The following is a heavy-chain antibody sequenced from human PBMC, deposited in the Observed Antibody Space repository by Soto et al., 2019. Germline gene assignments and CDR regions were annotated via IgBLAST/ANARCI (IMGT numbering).Heavy chain of an antibody. J-gene: IGHJ5*02. CDR1: GGSISSSSYY. V-gene: IGHV4-39*01. D-gene: IGHD3-10*01. CDR2: IYYSGST. CDR3: ARLWFGELLYSNWFDP. Sequence: SETLSLTCTVSGGSISSSSYYWGWIRQPPGKGLEWIGSIYYSGSTYYNPSLKSRVTISVDTSKNQFSLKLSSVTAADTAVYYCARLWFGELLYSNWFDPWGQGTLVTVSS.